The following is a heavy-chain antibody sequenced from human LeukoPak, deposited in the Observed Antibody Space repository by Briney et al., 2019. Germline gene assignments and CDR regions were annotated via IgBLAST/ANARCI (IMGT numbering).Heavy chain of an antibody. CDR1: GFTFSESY. CDR2: ISSGSSTI. CDR3: ARIGSYGSGYYHFYYMDV. D-gene: IGHD3-10*01. V-gene: IGHV3-11*04. Sequence: AGGSLRLPCAASGFTFSESYMTWIRQAPAKGLEWVSYISSGSSTIYYAESVKGRFTISRDNGKNSLYLQLNSLSADDTAVYYCARIGSYGSGYYHFYYMDVWGKGTTVTVSS. J-gene: IGHJ6*03.